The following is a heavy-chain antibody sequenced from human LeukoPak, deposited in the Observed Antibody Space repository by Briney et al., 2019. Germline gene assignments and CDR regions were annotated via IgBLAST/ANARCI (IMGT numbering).Heavy chain of an antibody. CDR1: GGSISSYY. V-gene: IGHV4-59*01. J-gene: IGHJ4*02. Sequence: SETLSLTCTVSGGSISSYYWSWIRQPPGKGLEWIGYIYYSGSTNYNPSLKSRVTISVDTSKNQISLKLSPATAADTAVYYCARTSSGYYYDYWGQGTLVTVSS. D-gene: IGHD3-22*01. CDR3: ARTSSGYYYDY. CDR2: IYYSGST.